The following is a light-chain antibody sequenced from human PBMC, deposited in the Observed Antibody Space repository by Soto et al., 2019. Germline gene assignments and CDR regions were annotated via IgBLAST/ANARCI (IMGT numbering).Light chain of an antibody. CDR3: QSYDSSLSAYV. J-gene: IGLJ1*01. Sequence: QSVLTQQPSVSGAPGQRVTISCTGASSNIGAGYDVHWYQHLPGAAPKLLIYYNSNRPSGVPDRFSASKSATSASLAITGLQAEDEADYFCQSYDSSLSAYVFGTGTKVTVL. V-gene: IGLV1-40*01. CDR2: YNS. CDR1: SSNIGAGYD.